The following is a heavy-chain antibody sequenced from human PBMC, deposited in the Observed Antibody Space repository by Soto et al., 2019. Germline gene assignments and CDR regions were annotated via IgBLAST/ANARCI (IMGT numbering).Heavy chain of an antibody. J-gene: IGHJ6*02. V-gene: IGHV1-3*01. Sequence: SVKVSFKASAYSFTSYAIYWVRQAPGQRLECMGWINAGNGNTKYSQKLQGRVTFTGDTSASTAHMELSSLRSEDTAVYFCARGVENIVVVLDVFGYYGMDVRGQGTTVTVSS. D-gene: IGHD2-2*01. CDR1: AYSFTSYA. CDR3: ARGVENIVVVLDVFGYYGMDV. CDR2: INAGNGNT.